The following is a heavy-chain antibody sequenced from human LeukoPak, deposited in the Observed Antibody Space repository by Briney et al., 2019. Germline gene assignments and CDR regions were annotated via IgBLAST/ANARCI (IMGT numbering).Heavy chain of an antibody. CDR3: TRFGYYYGSGRPRAPDY. CDR2: IRSKAYGGTT. D-gene: IGHD3-10*01. J-gene: IGHJ4*02. Sequence: GGSLRLSCTASGFTFGDYAMSWFRQAPGKGLEWVGFIRSKAYGGTTEYAASVKGRFTISRDDSKSVAYLQMNSLKTEDTAVYYCTRFGYYYGSGRPRAPDYWGQGTLVTVSS. V-gene: IGHV3-49*03. CDR1: GFTFGDYA.